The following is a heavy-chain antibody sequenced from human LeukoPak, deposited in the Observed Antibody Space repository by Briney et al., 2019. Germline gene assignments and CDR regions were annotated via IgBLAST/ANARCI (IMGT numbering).Heavy chain of an antibody. Sequence: SETLSLTCAVYGGSFSGYYWSWIRRPPGKGLEWIGEINHSGSTNYNPSLKSRVTISVDTSKNQFSLKLSSVTAADTAVYYCARADTAMGSFDYWGQGTLVTVSS. CDR3: ARADTAMGSFDY. CDR1: GGSFSGYY. V-gene: IGHV4-34*01. CDR2: INHSGST. D-gene: IGHD5-18*01. J-gene: IGHJ4*02.